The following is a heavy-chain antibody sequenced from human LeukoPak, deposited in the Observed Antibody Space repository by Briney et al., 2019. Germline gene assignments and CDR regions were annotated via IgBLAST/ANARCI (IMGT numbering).Heavy chain of an antibody. CDR1: GYSFTSYW. J-gene: IGHJ4*02. CDR3: ARSDSNYVEVFDY. V-gene: IGHV5-51*01. D-gene: IGHD4-11*01. Sequence: GESLKISCKGSGYSFTSYWIGWVRQMPGKGLEWMGIIYPGDSDTRYSPSFQGQVTISADKSISTAHLQWSSLKASDTAMYYCARSDSNYVEVFDYWGQGTLVTVSS. CDR2: IYPGDSDT.